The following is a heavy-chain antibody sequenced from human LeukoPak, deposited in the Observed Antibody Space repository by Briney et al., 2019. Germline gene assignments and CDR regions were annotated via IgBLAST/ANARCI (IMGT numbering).Heavy chain of an antibody. CDR1: GYSFTTYW. CDR3: ARHEGSGSYYSY. CDR2: ISPDDSEI. V-gene: IGHV5-51*01. J-gene: IGHJ4*02. Sequence: GESLKISCKGSGYSFTTYWIAWVRQMPGRGLEWMGIISPDDSEIRYSPSFRGQVTVSADKSTSTAYLQWSRLKASDTAIYYCARHEGSGSYYSYWGQGTLVTVSS. D-gene: IGHD1-26*01.